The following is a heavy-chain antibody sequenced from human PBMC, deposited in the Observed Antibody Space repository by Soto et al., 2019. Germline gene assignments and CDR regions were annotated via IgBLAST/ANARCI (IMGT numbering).Heavy chain of an antibody. CDR3: ARDTRGWSLNGMDV. CDR1: GNAITKFY. J-gene: IGHJ6*01. Sequence: QVELVQSGAEVKKPGASVTVSCKASGNAITKFYIHWVRQAPGRGLEWMGVINPGGGSATYAQKFQGRITVYRDPPTGTVYMDLSSLRSEDTAVYYCARDTRGWSLNGMDVWGQGTTVTVSS. V-gene: IGHV1-46*01. CDR2: INPGGGSA. D-gene: IGHD6-19*01.